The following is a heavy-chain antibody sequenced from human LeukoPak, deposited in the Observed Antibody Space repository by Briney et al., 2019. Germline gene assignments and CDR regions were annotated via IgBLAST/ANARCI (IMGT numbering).Heavy chain of an antibody. Sequence: GSLSLSCAASGFTFSSYAMSWVRQAPGKGLEWVSAISGSGGSTYYADSVKGRFTISRDNSKNTLYLQMNSLRAEDTAVYYCAKGFSDYGDSPLAYFQHWGQGTLVTVSS. CDR3: AKGFSDYGDSPLAYFQH. CDR2: ISGSGGST. D-gene: IGHD4-17*01. V-gene: IGHV3-23*01. J-gene: IGHJ1*01. CDR1: GFTFSSYA.